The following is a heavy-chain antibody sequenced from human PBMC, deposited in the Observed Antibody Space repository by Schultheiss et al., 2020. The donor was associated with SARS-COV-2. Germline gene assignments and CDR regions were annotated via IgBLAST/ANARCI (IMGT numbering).Heavy chain of an antibody. CDR1: GGSISSYY. V-gene: IGHV4-59*12. J-gene: IGHJ4*02. Sequence: LETLSLTCTVSGGSISSYYWSWIRQPPGKGLEWIGYIYYSGSTYYNPSLKSRVTISVDTSKNQFSLKLSSVTAADTAVYYCARGQLPDYWGQGTLVTVSS. D-gene: IGHD1-26*01. CDR3: ARGQLPDY. CDR2: IYYSGST.